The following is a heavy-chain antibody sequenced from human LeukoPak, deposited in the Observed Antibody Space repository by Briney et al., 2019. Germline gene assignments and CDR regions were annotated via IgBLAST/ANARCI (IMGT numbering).Heavy chain of an antibody. D-gene: IGHD5-18*01. CDR2: INPADSDT. CDR3: TRGWIQLFHKWFDP. CDR1: GYSFTNNG. V-gene: IGHV5-51*01. Sequence: RGESLKISCKGFGYSFTNNGIGWVRQMPGKGLDWMGIINPADSDTRYSPSFQGQVTISADKSISTAYLQWSSLKASDTAVYYCTRGWIQLFHKWFDPWGQGTLVTVSS. J-gene: IGHJ5*02.